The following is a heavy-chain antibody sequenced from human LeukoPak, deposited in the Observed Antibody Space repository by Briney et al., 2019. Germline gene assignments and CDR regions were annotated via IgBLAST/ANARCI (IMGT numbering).Heavy chain of an antibody. V-gene: IGHV1-8*01. Sequence: ASVKVSCKASGYTFTNYDINWVRRATGQGLEWMGWMNPSSGNTGYAQKFQGRVTMPWSTSISTAYMELSSLRSEDTAMYYCTRAWSGGSDAFDIWGQGTMVTVSS. CDR1: GYTFTNYD. D-gene: IGHD3-3*01. CDR3: TRAWSGGSDAFDI. CDR2: MNPSSGNT. J-gene: IGHJ3*02.